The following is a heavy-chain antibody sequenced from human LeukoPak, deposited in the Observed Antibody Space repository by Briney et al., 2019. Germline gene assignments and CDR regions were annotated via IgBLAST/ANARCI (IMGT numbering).Heavy chain of an antibody. CDR2: IRFDGSTK. CDR3: AQPDF. Sequence: GGSLRHSCVASGITFRSSSMHWVRQAPGKGLEWLAFIRFDGSTKYYADSVKGRFTVSRDNSKSTLYLQMNSLRAEDTAVYYCAQPDFWGQGTLVTVSS. CDR1: GITFRSSS. J-gene: IGHJ4*02. V-gene: IGHV3-30*02.